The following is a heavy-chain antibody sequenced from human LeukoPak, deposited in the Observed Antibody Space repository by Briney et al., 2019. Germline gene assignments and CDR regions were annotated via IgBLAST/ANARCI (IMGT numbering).Heavy chain of an antibody. V-gene: IGHV3-23*01. CDR2: ISGSGGST. CDR1: GFTFNSYG. Sequence: GGSLRLSCAASGFTFNSYGMNWVRQAPGKGLEWVSAISGSGGSTYYADSVKGRFTISRDNSKNTLYLQMNSLRAEDTAVYYCARERGPDYYDSSGMIDYWGQGTLVTVSS. D-gene: IGHD3-22*01. J-gene: IGHJ4*02. CDR3: ARERGPDYYDSSGMIDY.